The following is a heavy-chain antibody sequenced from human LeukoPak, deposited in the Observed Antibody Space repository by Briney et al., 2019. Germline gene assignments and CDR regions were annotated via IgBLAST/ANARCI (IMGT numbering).Heavy chain of an antibody. CDR3: ARGRYYYDTSGYSLNYYDY. CDR1: GFTFSSYS. J-gene: IGHJ4*02. D-gene: IGHD3-22*01. Sequence: GGSLRLSCAASGFTFSSYSMNWVRQAPGKGLEWVSYIRSSSNIIYYADSVKGRFTISRDNTKNSLYLQMNSLRAEDTAVYYCARGRYYYDTSGYSLNYYDYWGQGTLVTVSS. V-gene: IGHV3-48*04. CDR2: IRSSSNII.